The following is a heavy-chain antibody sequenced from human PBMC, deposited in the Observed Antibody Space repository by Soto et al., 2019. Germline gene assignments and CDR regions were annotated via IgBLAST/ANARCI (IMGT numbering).Heavy chain of an antibody. CDR3: PQDSHFTMKLVRFAS. CDR1: GFTFTTAW. CDR2: IKSKVAGGTT. D-gene: IGHD3-22*01. V-gene: IGHV3-15*07. J-gene: IGHJ5*01. Sequence: EVQLVVYAGGLVEPGGALRLSCAASGFTFTTAWINWVRKAPGKGLEWVGRIKSKVAGGTTDFAAPVKGRFAISRDDASNMVYIQINRLKMEDTAVDYCPQDSHFTMKLVRFASWGLGTLVTIS.